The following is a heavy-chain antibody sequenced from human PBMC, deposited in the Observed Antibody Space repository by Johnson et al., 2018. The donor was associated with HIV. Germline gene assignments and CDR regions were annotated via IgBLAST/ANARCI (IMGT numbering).Heavy chain of an antibody. CDR1: GFTFSSYA. D-gene: IGHD6-13*01. Sequence: QVQLVESGGGVVQPGRSLRLSCAASGFTFSSYAMHWVRQAPGKGLEWVAVISYDGSNKYYADSVKGRFTISRDNSKNTLYLQMNSLRAEDTDVYYCARDWSSWYTVDAFDIWGQGTMVTVSS. V-gene: IGHV3-30*04. CDR3: ARDWSSWYTVDAFDI. J-gene: IGHJ3*02. CDR2: ISYDGSNK.